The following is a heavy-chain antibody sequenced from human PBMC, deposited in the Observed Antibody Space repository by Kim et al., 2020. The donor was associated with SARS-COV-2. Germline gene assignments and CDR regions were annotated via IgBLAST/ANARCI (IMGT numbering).Heavy chain of an antibody. V-gene: IGHV1-2*02. CDR2: INPNSGGT. D-gene: IGHD2-15*01. J-gene: IGHJ4*02. CDR3: ASQPHAAAATWCFDY. CDR1: GYTFTGYY. Sequence: ASVKVSCKASGYTFTGYYIHWVRQAPGQGLEWMGWINPNSGGTDYAQKFQGRVTMTRDTSISTTYMELSRLRADDTAVYYCASQPHAAAATWCFDYWSQG.